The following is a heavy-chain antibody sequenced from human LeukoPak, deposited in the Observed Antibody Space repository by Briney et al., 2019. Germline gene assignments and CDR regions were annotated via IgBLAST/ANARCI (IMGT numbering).Heavy chain of an antibody. D-gene: IGHD1-1*01. J-gene: IGHJ2*01. V-gene: IGHV3-74*01. CDR3: ARDTRGYFDL. CDR1: GFTFSSHW. Sequence: GGSLRLSCAASGFTFSSHWMHWVRQAPGKGLVWVTRISSDGSSTSYADSVKGRFTISRDNAKNTLYLQMSSLRAEDTAMYYCARDTRGYFDLWGRGTQVTVSS. CDR2: ISSDGSST.